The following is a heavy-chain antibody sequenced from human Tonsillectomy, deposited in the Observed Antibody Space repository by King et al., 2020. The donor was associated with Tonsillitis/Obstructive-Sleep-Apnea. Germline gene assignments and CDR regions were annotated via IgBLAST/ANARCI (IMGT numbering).Heavy chain of an antibody. CDR2: IYYSGST. J-gene: IGHJ5*02. CDR3: ASSAIHKAGVTS. D-gene: IGHD3-10*01. Sequence: QLQESGPGLVKPSETLSLTCTVSGGSVSSGSYYWSWIRQPPGKGLEWIGYIYYSGSTNYNPSLKSRVTISLDTSKNQVSLKLSSVTAADTAVYYCASSAIHKAGVTSWGQGTLVPVSS. V-gene: IGHV4-61*01. CDR1: GGSVSSGSYY.